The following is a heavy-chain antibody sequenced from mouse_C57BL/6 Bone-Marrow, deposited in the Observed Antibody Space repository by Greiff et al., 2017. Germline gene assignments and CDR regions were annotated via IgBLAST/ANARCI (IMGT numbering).Heavy chain of an antibody. J-gene: IGHJ4*01. CDR1: GYAFSSYW. CDR3: EVNAFDY. V-gene: IGHV1-80*01. CDR2: IYPGDGDT. Sequence: LKQSGASVMISCKASGYAFSSYWLNWVKQRPGKGLEWIGQIYPGDGDTNYNGKFKGKATLTADKSSSTAYMQLSSLTSEDSAVYFYEVNAFDYWGQGTLVTVSS. D-gene: IGHD2-1*01.